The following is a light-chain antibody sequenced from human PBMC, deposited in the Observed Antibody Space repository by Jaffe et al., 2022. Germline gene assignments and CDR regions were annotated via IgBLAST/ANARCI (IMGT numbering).Light chain of an antibody. CDR3: QQYHSYLWT. J-gene: IGKJ1*01. Sequence: DIQMTQSPSTLSASVGDRVTITCRASESISNWLAWYQQKPGKAPKVLIYKASSLKSGVPSRFSGSGSGTEFTLTISSLQPDDFATYYCQQYHSYLWTFGQGTKVDIK. CDR2: KAS. V-gene: IGKV1-5*03. CDR1: ESISNW.